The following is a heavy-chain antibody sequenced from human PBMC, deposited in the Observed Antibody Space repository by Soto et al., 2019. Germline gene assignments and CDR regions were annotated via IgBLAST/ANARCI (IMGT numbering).Heavy chain of an antibody. V-gene: IGHV1-18*01. J-gene: IGHJ6*02. D-gene: IGHD6-13*01. CDR3: ARTTAAAGTEYYYYGMDV. CDR2: ISAYNGNT. CDR1: GYTFTSYG. Sequence: ASVKVSCKASGYTFTSYGISWVRQAPGQGLEWMGWISAYNGNTNYAQKLQGRVTMTTDTSTSTAYMELRSLRSDDTAVYYCARTTAAAGTEYYYYGMDVWGQGTTVTVSS.